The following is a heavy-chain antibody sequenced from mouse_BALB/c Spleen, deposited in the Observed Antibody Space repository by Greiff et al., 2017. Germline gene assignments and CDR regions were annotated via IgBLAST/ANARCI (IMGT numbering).Heavy chain of an antibody. J-gene: IGHJ4*01. V-gene: IGHV2-9*02. CDR1: GFSLTSYG. D-gene: IGHD4-1*02. CDR2: IWAGGST. Sequence: QVQLKESGPGLVAPSQSLSITCTVSGFSLTSYGVHWVRQPPGKGLEWLGVIWAGGSTNYNSALMSRLSISKDNSKSQVFLKMNSLQTDDTAMYYFDSEPTNWDVYAMDYWGQGTSVTVSS. CDR3: DSEPTNWDVYAMDY.